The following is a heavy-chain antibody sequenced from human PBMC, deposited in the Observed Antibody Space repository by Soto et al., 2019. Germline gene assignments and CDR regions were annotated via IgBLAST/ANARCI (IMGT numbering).Heavy chain of an antibody. D-gene: IGHD3-22*01. CDR1: GFTFRSFW. V-gene: IGHV3-74*01. J-gene: IGHJ4*01. CDR3: ARDFYYDNTGHYGYYFDY. CDR2: INSDGSST. Sequence: GGSLRLSCAASGFTFRSFWMHWVRQVPGKGPVWVSRINSDGSSTSYADAVKGRFTISRDNAKNTLYLQLNRLRAEDSAVYYCARDFYYDNTGHYGYYFDYWGHGTPVSVSS.